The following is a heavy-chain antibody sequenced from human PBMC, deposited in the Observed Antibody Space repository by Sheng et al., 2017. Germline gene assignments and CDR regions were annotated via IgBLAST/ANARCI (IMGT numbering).Heavy chain of an antibody. V-gene: IGHV3-49*04. CDR1: GFTFGDYA. CDR3: TRDSHGSGSYYLADY. D-gene: IGHD3-10*01. J-gene: IGHJ4*02. Sequence: EVQLVESGGGLVQPGRSLRLSCTASGFTFGDYAMSWVRQAPGKGLEWVGFIRSKAYGGTTEYAASVKGRFTISRDDSKSIAYLQMNSLKTEDTAVYYCTRDSHGSGSYYLADYWGQGTLVTVSS. CDR2: IRSKAYGGTT.